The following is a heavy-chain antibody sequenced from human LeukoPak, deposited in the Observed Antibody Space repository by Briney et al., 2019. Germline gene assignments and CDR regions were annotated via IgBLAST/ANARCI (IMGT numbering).Heavy chain of an antibody. J-gene: IGHJ4*02. CDR1: GYTFTSYG. Sequence: ASVKDSCKASGYTFTSYGISWVRQAPGQGLEWMGWISAYSGNTNYAQKLQGRVTMTTDTSTSTAYMELRSLRSDDTAVYYCARVVRAYYYDSSGYYLDYWGQGTLVTVSS. D-gene: IGHD3-22*01. CDR2: ISAYSGNT. V-gene: IGHV1-18*01. CDR3: ARVVRAYYYDSSGYYLDY.